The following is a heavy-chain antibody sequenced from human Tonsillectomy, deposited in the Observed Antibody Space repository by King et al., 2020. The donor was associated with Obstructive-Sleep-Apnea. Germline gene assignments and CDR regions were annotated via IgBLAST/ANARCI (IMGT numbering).Heavy chain of an antibody. Sequence: VQLVESGGGLVQPGGSLRLSCAASGFTFSNYDMYWVRQAPGKGLEWVSFISATTSAIYYADSVKGRFTISRDNAENSLFLQMNNLRAEDTAVYYCTRDLYCSGGVCYSDAFDIWGQGTMVTVSS. CDR1: GFTFSNYD. V-gene: IGHV3-48*04. CDR3: TRDLYCSGGVCYSDAFDI. CDR2: ISATTSAI. J-gene: IGHJ3*02. D-gene: IGHD2-15*01.